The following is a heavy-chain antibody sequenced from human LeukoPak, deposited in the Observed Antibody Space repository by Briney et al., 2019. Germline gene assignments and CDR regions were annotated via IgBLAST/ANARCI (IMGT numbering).Heavy chain of an antibody. CDR3: ARYDSSGYGAFDI. CDR2: IYYSGST. Sequence: SETLSLTCTVSGGSISSSSYYWGWIRQPPGKGLEWIGSIYYSGSTYYNPSLKSRVTISVDTSKNQFSLRLSSVTAADTAVYYCARYDSSGYGAFDIWGQGTMVTVSS. V-gene: IGHV4-39*01. D-gene: IGHD3-22*01. CDR1: GGSISSSSYY. J-gene: IGHJ3*02.